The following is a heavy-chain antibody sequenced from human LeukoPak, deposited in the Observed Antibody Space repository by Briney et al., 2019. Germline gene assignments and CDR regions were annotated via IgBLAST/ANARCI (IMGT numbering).Heavy chain of an antibody. CDR1: GCSISSYY. CDR3: ARGEGSYCSSTSCYQGHYYYGMDV. CDR2: IYYSGST. Sequence: SETLSLTCTVSGCSISSYYWSWIRQPPGKGLEWIRYIYYSGSTNYNPSLKSRVTISVDTYKNQFSLKLSSVTAADTAVYYCARGEGSYCSSTSCYQGHYYYGMDVWGHGTTVTVSS. V-gene: IGHV4-59*01. J-gene: IGHJ6*02. D-gene: IGHD2-2*01.